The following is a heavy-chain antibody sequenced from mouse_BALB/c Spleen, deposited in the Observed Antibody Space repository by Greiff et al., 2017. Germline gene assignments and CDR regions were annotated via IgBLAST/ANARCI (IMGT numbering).Heavy chain of an antibody. CDR1: GYTFTSYW. Sequence: VQLQQPGSELVRPGASVKLSCKASGYTFTSYWMHWVKQRPEQGLEWIGWIDPENGDTEYAPKFQGKATMTADTSSNTAYLQLSSLTSEDTAVYYCKGAMDYWGQGTSVTVSS. CDR2: IDPENGDT. J-gene: IGHJ4*01. CDR3: KGAMDY. V-gene: IGHV14-4*02.